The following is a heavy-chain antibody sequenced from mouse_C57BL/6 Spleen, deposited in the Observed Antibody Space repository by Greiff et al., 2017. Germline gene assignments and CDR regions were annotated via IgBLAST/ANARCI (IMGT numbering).Heavy chain of an antibody. Sequence: EVQGVESGGDLVKPGGSLTLSCAASGFTFSSYGMSWVRQTPDKRLEWVATISSGGRYTYSPDSVTGRFTISRDNAKNPRYLQMSSLKSEDTAMYYSARQEDYDYRDVWGQGTTLTGSS. D-gene: IGHD2-4*01. CDR3: ARQEDYDYRDV. V-gene: IGHV5-6*01. CDR2: ISSGGRYT. CDR1: GFTFSSYG. J-gene: IGHJ2*01.